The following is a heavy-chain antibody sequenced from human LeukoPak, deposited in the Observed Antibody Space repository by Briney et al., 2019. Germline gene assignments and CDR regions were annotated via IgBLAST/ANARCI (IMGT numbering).Heavy chain of an antibody. Sequence: GGSLRLSCAASGFTFDDYTMRWVRQAPGKGLEWVSLISWDGGSTYYADSVKGRFTISRDNSKNSLYLQMNSLRTEDTALYYCAKDILNVVVVPAAITDGMDVWGQGTTVTVSS. CDR2: ISWDGGST. V-gene: IGHV3-43*01. J-gene: IGHJ6*02. CDR3: AKDILNVVVVPAAITDGMDV. D-gene: IGHD2-2*01. CDR1: GFTFDDYT.